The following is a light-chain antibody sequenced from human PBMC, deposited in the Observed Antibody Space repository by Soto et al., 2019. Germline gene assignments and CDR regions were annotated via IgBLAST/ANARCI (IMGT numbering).Light chain of an antibody. V-gene: IGKV4-1*01. CDR3: QQYYSTPPT. CDR1: QSILYSSNNKNY. J-gene: IGKJ5*01. Sequence: DIVMTQSPDSLAVSLGERATINCKSSQSILYSSNNKNYLAWYQQKPGQPPKLLIYWASTRESGVPDRFSGSGSGTDFTLTISSLQAEDVKVYYCQQYYSTPPTFGQGTRLEI. CDR2: WAS.